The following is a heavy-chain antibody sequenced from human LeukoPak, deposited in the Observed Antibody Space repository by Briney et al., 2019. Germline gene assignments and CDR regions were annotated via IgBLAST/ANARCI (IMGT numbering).Heavy chain of an antibody. V-gene: IGHV4-31*03. CDR1: GDSISSGGYY. D-gene: IGHD1-20*01. CDR2: IYYSGST. CDR3: ARDNWNDGIKYFDY. J-gene: IGHJ4*02. Sequence: SETLSLTCTVSGDSISSGGYYWSWIRQHPGKGLEWIGYIYYSGSTYYNPSLKSRVTISVDTSKNQFSLKLSSVTAADTAVYYCARDNWNDGIKYFDYWGQGTLVNVSS.